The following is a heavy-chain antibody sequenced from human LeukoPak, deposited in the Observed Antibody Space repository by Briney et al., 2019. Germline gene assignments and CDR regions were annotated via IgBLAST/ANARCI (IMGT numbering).Heavy chain of an antibody. D-gene: IGHD1-7*01. J-gene: IGHJ4*02. Sequence: GASVKVSCKASGYTFTSYYMHWVRQAPGQGLEWMGIINPSGGSTSYAQKFQGRVTMTRDTSTSTAYMELSSLRSDDTAVYYCVRDGLNWNYDYWGQGTLVAVSS. CDR2: INPSGGST. V-gene: IGHV1-46*01. CDR1: GYTFTSYY. CDR3: VRDGLNWNYDY.